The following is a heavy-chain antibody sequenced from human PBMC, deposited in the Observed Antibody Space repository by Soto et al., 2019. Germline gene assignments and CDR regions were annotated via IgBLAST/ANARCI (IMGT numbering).Heavy chain of an antibody. CDR1: GGSISSGGYY. CDR2: IYYIGST. J-gene: IGHJ4*02. Sequence: SETLSLTCTVSGGSISSGGYYWSWIRQHPGKGLEWIGYIYYIGSTYYNPSLKSRVTISVDTSKNQFSLKLSSVTAADTAVYYCARGTDFWSGYYTVGFDYWGQGTLVTVSS. CDR3: ARGTDFWSGYYTVGFDY. D-gene: IGHD3-3*01. V-gene: IGHV4-31*03.